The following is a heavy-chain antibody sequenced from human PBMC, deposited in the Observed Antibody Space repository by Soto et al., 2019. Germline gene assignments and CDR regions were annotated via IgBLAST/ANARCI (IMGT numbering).Heavy chain of an antibody. Sequence: QVQLQESGPGLVKPSETLSLTCTVSGGSVSSGSYYWSWIRQPPGKGLEWIGYIYYSGSTNYNPPLKRRVTISVDTSKNQFSLKLSSVTAADTAVYYCARGERIVVVVAATLGWFDPWGQGTLVTVSS. J-gene: IGHJ5*02. V-gene: IGHV4-61*01. CDR2: IYYSGST. D-gene: IGHD2-15*01. CDR1: GGSVSSGSYY. CDR3: ARGERIVVVVAATLGWFDP.